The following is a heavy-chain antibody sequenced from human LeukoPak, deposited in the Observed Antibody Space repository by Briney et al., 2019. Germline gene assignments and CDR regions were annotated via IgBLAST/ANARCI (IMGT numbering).Heavy chain of an antibody. D-gene: IGHD4-17*01. CDR1: GFTFSSYA. V-gene: IGHV3-7*01. CDR2: IKQDGSEK. Sequence: GGSLRLSCAASGFTFSSYAMSWVRQAPGKGPEWVANIKQDGSEKYYADSVKGRFTISRDNAETSLHLQMNSLRAEDTAVYYCARGGNHGDYWYFDLWGRGTLVTVSS. CDR3: ARGGNHGDYWYFDL. J-gene: IGHJ2*01.